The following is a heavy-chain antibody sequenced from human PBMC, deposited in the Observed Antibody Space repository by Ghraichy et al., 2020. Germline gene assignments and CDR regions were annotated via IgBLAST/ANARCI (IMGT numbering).Heavy chain of an antibody. CDR1: GYSFTSYW. V-gene: IGHV5-51*01. J-gene: IGHJ6*02. Sequence: KVSCKGSGYSFTSYWIGWVRQMPGKGLEWMGIIYPGDSDTRYSPSFQGQVTISADKSISTAYLQWSSLKASDTAMYYCAGSVSSIAARPVKSYYYYGMDVWGQGTTVTVSS. CDR2: IYPGDSDT. CDR3: AGSVSSIAARPVKSYYYYGMDV. D-gene: IGHD6-6*01.